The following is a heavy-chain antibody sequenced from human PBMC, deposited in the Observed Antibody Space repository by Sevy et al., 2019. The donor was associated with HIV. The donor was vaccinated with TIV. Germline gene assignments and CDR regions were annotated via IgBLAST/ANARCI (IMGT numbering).Heavy chain of an antibody. J-gene: IGHJ4*02. Sequence: GGSLRLSCAASGFTFSSYAMSWVRHAPGKGLEWVSAISGSGGSTYYADSVKGRFTISRDNSKNTLYLQMNSLRAEDTAVYYCAKQSYYDSSGYYYHYFDYWGQGTLVTVSS. CDR2: ISGSGGST. D-gene: IGHD3-22*01. CDR3: AKQSYYDSSGYYYHYFDY. V-gene: IGHV3-23*01. CDR1: GFTFSSYA.